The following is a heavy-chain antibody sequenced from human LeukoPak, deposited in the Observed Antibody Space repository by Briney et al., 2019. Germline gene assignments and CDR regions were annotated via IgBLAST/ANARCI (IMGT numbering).Heavy chain of an antibody. CDR1: GGTFSSYA. V-gene: IGHV1-69*01. CDR2: IIPIFGTA. CDR3: ARYYYDSSGYYPEYFQH. Sequence: SVKVFCKASGGTFSSYAISWVRQAPGQGLGWMGGIIPIFGTANYAQKFQGRVTITADESTSTAYMELSSLRSEDTAVYYCARYYYDSSGYYPEYFQHWGQGTLVTVSS. D-gene: IGHD3-22*01. J-gene: IGHJ1*01.